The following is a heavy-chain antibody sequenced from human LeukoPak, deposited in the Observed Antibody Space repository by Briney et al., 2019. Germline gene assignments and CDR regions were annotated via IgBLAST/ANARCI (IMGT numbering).Heavy chain of an antibody. CDR1: GFTFNKAW. CDR3: ARESTEERPGC. CDR2: MDEDGSDK. D-gene: IGHD1-1*01. V-gene: IGHV3-7*01. Sequence: GGSLRLSCAASGFTFNKAWMSWVRQAPGKGLEWVANMDEDGSDKNYVDSVKGRFTISRDDAKNSLHLQMNSLRAEDTAVYYCARESTEERPGCWGQGTLVTVSS. J-gene: IGHJ4*02.